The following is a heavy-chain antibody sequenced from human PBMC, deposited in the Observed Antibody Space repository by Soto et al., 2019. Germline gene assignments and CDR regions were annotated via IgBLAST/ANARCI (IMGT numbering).Heavy chain of an antibody. CDR1: GFTLSRHS. J-gene: IGHJ4*02. CDR3: AKDRDYYDSSGYPTSFDY. Sequence: GGAPRLSWAASGFTLSRHSMRLGRQAPGKGPEWVSAMSGSGGSTYYADSVKGRFTISRDNSKNTLHLQMNSLRAEDTAVYYCAKDRDYYDSSGYPTSFDYWGQGTLVTVSS. CDR2: MSGSGGST. V-gene: IGHV3-23*01. D-gene: IGHD3-22*01.